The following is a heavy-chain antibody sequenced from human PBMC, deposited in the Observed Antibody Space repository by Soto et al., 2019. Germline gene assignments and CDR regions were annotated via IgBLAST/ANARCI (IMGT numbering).Heavy chain of an antibody. CDR2: ISTYNGNT. V-gene: IGHV1-18*01. Sequence: QVQLVQSGAEVKKPGASVKVSCKASGYTFTNYDISWVRQAPGQGLEWMRWISTYNGNTNYAQKLQGKVTMTTDTSTSTAYMELRSLRSDDTAVYYCVREGSLYSSGGYWGQGTLVTVSS. CDR3: VREGSLYSSGGY. J-gene: IGHJ4*02. D-gene: IGHD6-25*01. CDR1: GYTFTNYD.